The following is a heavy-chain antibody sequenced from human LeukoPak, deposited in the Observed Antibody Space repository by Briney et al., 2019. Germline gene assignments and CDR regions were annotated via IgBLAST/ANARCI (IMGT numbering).Heavy chain of an antibody. V-gene: IGHV3-23*01. J-gene: IGHJ4*02. CDR1: GFTFSSYA. CDR2: ISGSGDYT. CDR3: AKDPYQTYRETGSARPDY. Sequence: PGGSLRLSCAASGFTFSSYAMTWVRQAPGKGLEWVSSISGSGDYTNYADSVKGRFTISRDNSKNTLYLQMNSLRAEDTAVYYCAKDPYQTYRETGSARPDYWGQGALVTVSS. D-gene: IGHD3-10*01.